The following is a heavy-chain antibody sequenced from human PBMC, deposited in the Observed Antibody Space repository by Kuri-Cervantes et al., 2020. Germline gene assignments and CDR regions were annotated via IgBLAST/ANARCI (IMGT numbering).Heavy chain of an antibody. CDR2: IYYSGST. CDR3: ARGLPTSY. CDR1: GGSISSSSYY. J-gene: IGHJ1*01. Sequence: SETLSLTCTVSGGSISSSSYYWGWIRQPPGKGLEWIGSIYYSGSTYYNPSLKSRVTISIDTSKNQFSLRLTSATAADTAVYYCARGLPTSYWGQGTLVTVSS. V-gene: IGHV4-39*07.